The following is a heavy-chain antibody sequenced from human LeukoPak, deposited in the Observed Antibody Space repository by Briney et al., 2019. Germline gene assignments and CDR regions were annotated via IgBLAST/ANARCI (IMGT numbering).Heavy chain of an antibody. D-gene: IGHD3-10*01. CDR1: GFTFSSYA. Sequence: GGSLRLSCAASGFTFSSYAMSWVRRAPGKGLEWVSAISGSGGSTYYADSVKGRFTISRDNSKNTLYLQMNSLRAEDTAVYYCAKYQSRLWFGDSNWFDPWGQGTLVTVSS. J-gene: IGHJ5*02. CDR3: AKYQSRLWFGDSNWFDP. CDR2: ISGSGGST. V-gene: IGHV3-23*01.